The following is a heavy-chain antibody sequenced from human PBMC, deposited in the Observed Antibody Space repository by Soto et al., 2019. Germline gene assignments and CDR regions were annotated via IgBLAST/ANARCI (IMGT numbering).Heavy chain of an antibody. D-gene: IGHD2-2*01. CDR2: MNPHSGNT. V-gene: IGHV1-8*01. Sequence: GASVKVSCKASGYTFTSYDINWVRQATGQGLEWMGWMNPHSGNTGYAQKFQGRVTMTRNTSISTAYMELSSLRSEDTAVYYCARGPLGRYCSSTRCYGWFDPWGQGTLVTVSP. CDR1: GYTFTSYD. J-gene: IGHJ5*02. CDR3: ARGPLGRYCSSTRCYGWFDP.